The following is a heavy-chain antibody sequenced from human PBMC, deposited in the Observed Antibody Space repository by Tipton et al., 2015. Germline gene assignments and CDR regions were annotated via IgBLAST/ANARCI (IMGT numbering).Heavy chain of an antibody. CDR2: IRYSGGT. CDR3: ARENAYNYGKNV. D-gene: IGHD1-1*01. Sequence: TLSLTCTVSGTSLSGFYWTWIRQPPGKGLEWIGYIRYSGGTSYKPSLRGRVSISLDMSKNQFSLKLRSVTAADTAMYFCARENAYNYGKNVWGQGTTVTVS. V-gene: IGHV4-59*01. CDR1: GTSLSGFY. J-gene: IGHJ6*02.